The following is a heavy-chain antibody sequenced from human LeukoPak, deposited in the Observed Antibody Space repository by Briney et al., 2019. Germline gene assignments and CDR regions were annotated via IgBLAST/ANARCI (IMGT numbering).Heavy chain of an antibody. V-gene: IGHV4-59*01. J-gene: IGHJ4*02. CDR3: ARHRGSGYPYFDY. CDR2: IYYSGST. D-gene: IGHD3-22*01. CDR1: GGSINNYY. Sequence: SETLSLTCTVSGGSINNYYWSWIRQPPGKGLEWIGYIYYSGSTNYNPSLKSRVTISVDTSKNHFSLKLGSLTAADTAVYYCARHRGSGYPYFDYWGQGTLVTVSS.